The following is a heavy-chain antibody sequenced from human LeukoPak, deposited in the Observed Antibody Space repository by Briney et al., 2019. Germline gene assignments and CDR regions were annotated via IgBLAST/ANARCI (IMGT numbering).Heavy chain of an antibody. V-gene: IGHV4-4*02. J-gene: IGHJ4*02. CDR1: GGSISSSNW. CDR2: IYHTGST. Sequence: PSETLSLTCAVSGGSISSSNWWSWVRQPPGQGLEWIGIIYHTGSTNYSPSLKGRVTISVDKSKNQFSLKLTSVTAADTAVYYCAVTRRGYTYGVGEYWGQGTLVTVSS. CDR3: AVTRRGYTYGVGEY. D-gene: IGHD5-18*01.